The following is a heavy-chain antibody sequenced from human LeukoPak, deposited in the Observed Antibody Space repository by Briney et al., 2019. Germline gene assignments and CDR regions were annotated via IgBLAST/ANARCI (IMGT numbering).Heavy chain of an antibody. Sequence: GGSLRLSCAASGFTFSSYAMSWVRQAPGKGLEWVSAISGSGGSTYYADSVKGRFTISRDNSKNTLYLQMNSLRAEDTAVYYCATPPSTVTTSGVDYWGQGTLVTVSS. CDR1: GFTFSSYA. CDR2: ISGSGGST. CDR3: ATPPSTVTTSGVDY. V-gene: IGHV3-23*01. D-gene: IGHD4-17*01. J-gene: IGHJ4*02.